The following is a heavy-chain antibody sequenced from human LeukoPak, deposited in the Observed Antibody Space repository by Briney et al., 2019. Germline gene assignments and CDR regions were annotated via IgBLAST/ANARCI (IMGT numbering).Heavy chain of an antibody. CDR2: INPNSGGT. CDR1: GYTFTGYY. V-gene: IGHV1-2*02. Sequence: ASVTVSCKAPGYTFTGYYIHWVRQAPGQGLEWMGWINPNSGGTNYAQKFQGRVTMTRDTSISTAYMELSRLRSDDTAVYYCARAYSSSWYWGQGTLVTVSS. CDR3: ARAYSSSWY. J-gene: IGHJ4*02. D-gene: IGHD6-13*01.